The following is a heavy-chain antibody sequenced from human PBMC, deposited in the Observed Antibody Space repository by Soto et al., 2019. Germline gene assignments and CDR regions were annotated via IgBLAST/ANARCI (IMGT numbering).Heavy chain of an antibody. CDR1: GFNTRFYS. CDR3: SKGEMSTIRNSFDP. V-gene: IGHV3-23*01. CDR2: LSRSGGAT. D-gene: IGHD1-1*01. J-gene: IGHJ5*02. Sequence: SGGSLRLSCTASGFNTRFYSMSWVRQTPGKGLEWVAALSRSGGATYYADSVRGRFTISRDASKDTLFLQMCNLRAEDTAIYYCSKGEMSTIRNSFDPWGQGTLVTVSS.